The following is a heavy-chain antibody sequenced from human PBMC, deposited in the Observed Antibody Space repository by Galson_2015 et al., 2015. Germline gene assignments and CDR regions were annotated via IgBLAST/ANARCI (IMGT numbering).Heavy chain of an antibody. CDR2: ISDGGGGN. CDR3: AKESVIAAAGTLGY. D-gene: IGHD6-13*01. CDR1: GFTFSSYA. J-gene: IGHJ4*02. Sequence: SLRLSCAASGFTFSSYAMSWVRQAPGKGLEWVSVISDGGGGNYYADSVKGRFTISRDNSKNTLYLQMNSLRAEDTAVYYCAKESVIAAAGTLGYWGQRTLVTVSS. V-gene: IGHV3-23*01.